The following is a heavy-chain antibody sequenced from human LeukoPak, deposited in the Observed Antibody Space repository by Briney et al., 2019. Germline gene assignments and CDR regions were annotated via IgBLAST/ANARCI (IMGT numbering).Heavy chain of an antibody. CDR3: ATLPPGDY. CDR2: VDPEDGET. J-gene: IGHJ4*02. CDR1: GYTFTDYY. Sequence: ASVKVSCKASGYTFTDYYMHWVQQAPGKGLEWMGRVDPEDGETIYAEKFQGRVTITADMSTDTAYMELSSLRSEDTAVYYCATLPPGDYWGQGTLVTVSS. V-gene: IGHV1-69-2*01.